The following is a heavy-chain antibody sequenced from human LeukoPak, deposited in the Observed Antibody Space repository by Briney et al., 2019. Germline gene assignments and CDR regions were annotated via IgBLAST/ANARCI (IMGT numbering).Heavy chain of an antibody. CDR2: ISGSGGST. D-gene: IGHD2-2*01. Sequence: GGSLRLSCAASGFTFSSYAMSWVRQAPGKGPEWVSAISGSGGSTYYADSVKGRFTISRDNAKNSLYLQMNSLRAEDTAVYYCARVGTSYYGMDVWGQGTTVTVSS. J-gene: IGHJ6*02. CDR3: ARVGTSYYGMDV. V-gene: IGHV3-23*01. CDR1: GFTFSSYA.